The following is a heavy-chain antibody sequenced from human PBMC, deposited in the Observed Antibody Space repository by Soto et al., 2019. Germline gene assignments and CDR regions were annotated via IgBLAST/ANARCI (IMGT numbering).Heavy chain of an antibody. Sequence: SETLSLTCTVSGGSINNGDYYWSWIRQPPEKGLEWIGYIYYSGSTYYNPSLKSRVTISLDTPKNQFSLKLSSVTAADTAVYYCARHPGYYDILTGYTTYYFDYWGQGILVTVSS. CDR1: GGSINNGDYY. CDR2: IYYSGST. CDR3: ARHPGYYDILTGYTTYYFDY. V-gene: IGHV4-30-4*01. D-gene: IGHD3-9*01. J-gene: IGHJ4*02.